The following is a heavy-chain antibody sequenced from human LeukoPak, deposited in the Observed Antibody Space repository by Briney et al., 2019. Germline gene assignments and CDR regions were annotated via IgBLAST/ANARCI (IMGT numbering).Heavy chain of an antibody. Sequence: LETLSLTCTVSGGSISSSNWWSWVRQPPGKGLEWIGEIYHSGSTNYNPSLKSRVTISVDKSKNQFSLKLSSVTAADTAVYYCARESRYSSGWYVSYFDYWGQGTLVTVSS. CDR3: ARESRYSSGWYVSYFDY. CDR1: GGSISSSNW. CDR2: IYHSGST. D-gene: IGHD6-19*01. J-gene: IGHJ4*02. V-gene: IGHV4-4*02.